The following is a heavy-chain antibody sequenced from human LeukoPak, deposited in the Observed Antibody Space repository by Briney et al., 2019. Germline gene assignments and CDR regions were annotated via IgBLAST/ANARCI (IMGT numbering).Heavy chain of an antibody. CDR1: GYTFTGYY. Sequence: ASVKVSCKTSGYTFTGYYMHWVRQAPGQGLEWMGWINPNSGGTNYAQKFQGRVTMTRDMSTSTAYMELSSLRSEDTAVYYCVAGDHYYYMDVWGKGTTVTVSS. J-gene: IGHJ6*03. CDR2: INPNSGGT. V-gene: IGHV1-2*02. CDR3: VAGDHYYYMDV. D-gene: IGHD4-17*01.